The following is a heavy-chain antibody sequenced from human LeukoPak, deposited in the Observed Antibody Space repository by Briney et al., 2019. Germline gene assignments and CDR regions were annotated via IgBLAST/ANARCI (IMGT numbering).Heavy chain of an antibody. Sequence: GGSLRLSCAASGFTFSSYAMSWVRQAPGKGLEWVSGISDSGGTTYYADSVKGRFTISRDNSKNTMYLQMNSLRAEDTAAYYCAKRPYSSGYYHFDYWGQGTLVTVSS. CDR2: ISDSGGTT. CDR1: GFTFSSYA. D-gene: IGHD3-22*01. J-gene: IGHJ4*02. V-gene: IGHV3-23*01. CDR3: AKRPYSSGYYHFDY.